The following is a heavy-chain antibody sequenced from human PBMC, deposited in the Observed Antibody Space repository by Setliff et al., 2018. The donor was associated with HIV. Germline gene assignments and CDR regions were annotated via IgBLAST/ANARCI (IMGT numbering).Heavy chain of an antibody. J-gene: IGHJ4*02. CDR2: INAGNVNT. CDR1: GYTFTNYA. Sequence: GASVKVSCKASGYTFTNYAIHWVRQAPGQRLEWMGWINAGNVNTKYSQEFKDRVTITRDTSASTAYMELRSLRSEDIAVYYCARQGSLCPDCYLDSWGQGTLVTVSS. D-gene: IGHD2-21*01. CDR3: ARQGSLCPDCYLDS. V-gene: IGHV1-3*03.